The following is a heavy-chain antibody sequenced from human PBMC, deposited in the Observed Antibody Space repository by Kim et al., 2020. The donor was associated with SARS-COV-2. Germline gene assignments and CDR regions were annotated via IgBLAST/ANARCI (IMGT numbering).Heavy chain of an antibody. CDR2: ISSSGGST. CDR1: GFTFSSCP. V-gene: IGHV3-23*01. J-gene: IGHJ4*01. CDR3: AKEDGTYDSGNYFDY. Sequence: GGSLRLSCAASGFTFSSCPMSWVRQAPGKGLEWVSSISSSGGSTDYADSLKGRPTISRDNTKNTLYLQMNSLRAEDTAVYYCAKEDGTYDSGNYFDYWG. D-gene: IGHD3-10*01.